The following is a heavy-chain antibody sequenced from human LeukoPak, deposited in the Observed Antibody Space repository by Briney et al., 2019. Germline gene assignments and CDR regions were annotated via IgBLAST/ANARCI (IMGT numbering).Heavy chain of an antibody. CDR1: GFTFSSYW. D-gene: IGHD4-17*01. V-gene: IGHV3-74*01. CDR2: INSDGSST. CDR3: AREGMTTVTHFDY. J-gene: IGHJ4*02. Sequence: GGSLRLSCAASGFTFSSYWMHWVRQAPGKGPVWVSRINSDGSSTSYADSVKGRFTISRDNAKKTLYLKMNSLRAEDTAVYYCAREGMTTVTHFDYWGQGTLVTVSS.